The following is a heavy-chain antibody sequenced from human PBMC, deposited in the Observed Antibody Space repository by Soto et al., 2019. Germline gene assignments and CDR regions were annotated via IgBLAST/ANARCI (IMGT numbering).Heavy chain of an antibody. D-gene: IGHD3-22*01. CDR3: ARDRVESGYPEYFQH. CDR1: GFTFSSYA. V-gene: IGHV3-30*14. Sequence: PGGSLRLSCAASGFTFSSYAMHWARQAPGKGLEWVAVISYDGNNKYYADAVKGRFTISRDNSKNTLYLQMNSLRAEDTAVYYCARDRVESGYPEYFQHWGQGTLVTVSS. CDR2: ISYDGNNK. J-gene: IGHJ1*01.